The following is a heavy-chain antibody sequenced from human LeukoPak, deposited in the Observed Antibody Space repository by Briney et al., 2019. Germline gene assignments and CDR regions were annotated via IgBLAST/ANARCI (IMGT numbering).Heavy chain of an antibody. V-gene: IGHV1-8*01. CDR1: GYTFSTYD. J-gene: IGHJ4*02. Sequence: ASVKVSCKASGYTFSTYDVIWVRQATGQGLEWMGWMNPNSGNTGYALKFRGRVTMTGDTSISTAYMELSSLISEDTAVYYCARIRSPRVLLSDYWGQGTLVTVSS. D-gene: IGHD3-10*01. CDR3: ARIRSPRVLLSDY. CDR2: MNPNSGNT.